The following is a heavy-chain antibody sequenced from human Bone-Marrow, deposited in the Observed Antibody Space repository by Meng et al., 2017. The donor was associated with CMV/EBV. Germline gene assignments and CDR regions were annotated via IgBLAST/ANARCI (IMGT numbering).Heavy chain of an antibody. CDR1: GYTFTSYY. CDR3: ARATRAYSSGLLDF. CDR2: INPSGGST. Sequence: ASVKVSCKASGYTFTSYYMHWVRQAPGQGLEWMGIINPSGGSTSYAQKFQGRVTMTRDTSKRQFSLRLRSVTAADTAVYFCARATRAYSSGLLDFWGQGTLVTISS. D-gene: IGHD6-19*01. J-gene: IGHJ4*02. V-gene: IGHV1-46*01.